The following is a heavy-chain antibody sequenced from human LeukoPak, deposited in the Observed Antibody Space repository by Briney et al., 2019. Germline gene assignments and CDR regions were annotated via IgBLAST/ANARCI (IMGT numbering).Heavy chain of an antibody. CDR2: IYTSGST. Sequence: SETLSPTCTVSSGSISSYYWSWIRQPAGKGLEWIGRIYTSGSTNYNPSLKSRVTMSVDTSKNQFSLKLSSVTAADTAVYYCARDRAGYSSPLLGYMDVWGKGTTVTVSS. CDR1: SGSISSYY. J-gene: IGHJ6*03. V-gene: IGHV4-4*07. CDR3: ARDRAGYSSPLLGYMDV. D-gene: IGHD6-13*01.